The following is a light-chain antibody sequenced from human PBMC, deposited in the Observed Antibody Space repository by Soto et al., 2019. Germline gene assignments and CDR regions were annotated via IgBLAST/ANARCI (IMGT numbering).Light chain of an antibody. J-gene: IGKJ1*01. V-gene: IGKV3-15*01. CDR2: DAY. CDR1: QFVSTM. CDR3: QEYFQWPPGM. Sequence: EIVVTQSPATLSASPGERVTLTCRASQFVSTMLAWYQQRPGQVPRLLIYDAYTRALGISARFSGSGSGTEFTLTISSLQSEDFALYYCQEYFQWPPGMFGPGTTVDIK.